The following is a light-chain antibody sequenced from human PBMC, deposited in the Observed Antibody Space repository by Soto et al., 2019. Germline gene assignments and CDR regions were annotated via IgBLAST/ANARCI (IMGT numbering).Light chain of an antibody. Sequence: ILLTQSPATLSASLGDRVTLTCRASQSVTRWLAWYQEKPGQAPKLLIYDASTLDSGVPARFSGSGSGTEFTLTISSLQPDDDATYYCQQHGCYACTFGPGTKLEI. J-gene: IGKJ2*02. CDR3: QQHGCYACT. V-gene: IGKV1-5*01. CDR1: QSVTRW. CDR2: DAS.